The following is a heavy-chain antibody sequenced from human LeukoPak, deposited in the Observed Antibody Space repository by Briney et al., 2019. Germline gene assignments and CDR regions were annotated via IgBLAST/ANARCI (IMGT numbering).Heavy chain of an antibody. J-gene: IGHJ1*01. V-gene: IGHV1-69*04. CDR2: IIPILGIA. CDR3: ASGWASIAAAGDQH. CDR1: GGTFSSYA. D-gene: IGHD6-13*01. Sequence: SVKVSCKASGGTFSSYAISWVRQAPGQGLEWMGRIIPILGIANYAQKFQGRVTITADKSTSTAYMELSSLRSEDTAVYCCASGWASIAAAGDQHWGQGTLVTVSS.